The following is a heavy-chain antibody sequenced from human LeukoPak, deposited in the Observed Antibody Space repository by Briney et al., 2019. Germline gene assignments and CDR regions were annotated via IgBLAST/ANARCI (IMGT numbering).Heavy chain of an antibody. J-gene: IGHJ6*02. CDR3: ARDGVEMATYYYYAMDV. V-gene: IGHV1-18*04. CDR1: GFTFTSYG. Sequence: GASVKVSCKASGFTFTSYGFNWVRQAPGQGLEWMGWISAYSDNTNFVQKFQDRVTMTTDTSTSTAYMELRSLRSDDTAVYYCARDGVEMATYYYYAMDVWGQGTTVTVSS. D-gene: IGHD5-24*01. CDR2: ISAYSDNT.